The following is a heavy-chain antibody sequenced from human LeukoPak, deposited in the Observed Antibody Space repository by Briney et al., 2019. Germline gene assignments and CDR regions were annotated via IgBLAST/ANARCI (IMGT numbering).Heavy chain of an antibody. D-gene: IGHD3-3*01. Sequence: PSETLSLTCTVSGGSISSYYWSWIRQPPGKGLEWIGYIYYSGSTYYNPSLKSRVTISVDTSKNQFSLKLSSVTAADTAVYYCARDGYDFWSGYQNAFDIWGQGTMVTVSS. CDR3: ARDGYDFWSGYQNAFDI. V-gene: IGHV4-59*12. CDR2: IYYSGST. CDR1: GGSISSYY. J-gene: IGHJ3*02.